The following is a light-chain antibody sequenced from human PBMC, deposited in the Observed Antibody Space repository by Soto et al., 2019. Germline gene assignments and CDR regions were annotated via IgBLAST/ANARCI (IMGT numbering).Light chain of an antibody. CDR2: DAS. V-gene: IGKV3D-11*02. J-gene: IGKJ5*01. CDR3: QQRRSWQVT. CDR1: QSINTY. Sequence: NVLTQSPATLSLSPGEGATLSCMASQSINTYLAWYQQKPGQAPRLLIYDASKRATGIPARFSGSGSGTNFTLTISSLEPEDFAVYYCQQRRSWQVTFGQGTRLEI.